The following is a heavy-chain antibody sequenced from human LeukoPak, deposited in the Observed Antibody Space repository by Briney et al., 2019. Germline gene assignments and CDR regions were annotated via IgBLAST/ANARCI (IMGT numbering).Heavy chain of an antibody. V-gene: IGHV4-4*07. CDR1: GVSISSYY. J-gene: IGHJ5*02. CDR3: ARVRYDSGTSWFDP. Sequence: SETLFLTCTVSGVSISSYYWSWIRQPAGKGLEWIGRVYFTGSTNFNPSLKSRATLSLDASKNQISLHLSSVTAADSAVYYCARVRYDSGTSWFDPWGHGTLVIVSS. D-gene: IGHD3-10*01. CDR2: VYFTGST.